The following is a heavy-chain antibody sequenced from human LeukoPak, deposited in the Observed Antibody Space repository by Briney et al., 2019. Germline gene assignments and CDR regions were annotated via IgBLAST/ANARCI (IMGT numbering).Heavy chain of an antibody. CDR2: INPSGADT. V-gene: IGHV1-46*03. J-gene: IGHJ4*02. CDR3: AVGATDY. Sequence: ASVKLSCKASGYTFTPYYMHWVRQPPGQGLEWMGIINPSGADTSHAPKFQGRVTMTWDTSTSTAYMELNSLRSEDTAVYYCAVGATDYWGQGTLVTVSS. D-gene: IGHD1-26*01. CDR1: GYTFTPYY.